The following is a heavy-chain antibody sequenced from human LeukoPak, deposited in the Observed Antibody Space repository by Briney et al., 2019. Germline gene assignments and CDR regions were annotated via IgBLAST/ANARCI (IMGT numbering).Heavy chain of an antibody. CDR2: INPNSGGT. J-gene: IGHJ4*02. D-gene: IGHD3-22*01. CDR1: GYTFTGYY. Sequence: ASVKVSCKASGYTFTGYYMHWVRQAPGQGLEWMGWINPNSGGTNYAQKFQGRVTMTRDTSISTAYMELSRLRSDDTAVYYCARTPTDYYDSSGDYWGQGTLVTVSS. CDR3: ARTPTDYYDSSGDY. V-gene: IGHV1-2*02.